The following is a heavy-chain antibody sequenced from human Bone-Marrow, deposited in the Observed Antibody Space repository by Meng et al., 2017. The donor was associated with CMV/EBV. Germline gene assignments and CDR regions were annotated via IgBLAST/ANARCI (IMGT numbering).Heavy chain of an antibody. V-gene: IGHV4-34*01. Sequence: SETLSLTCAVYGGSFSGYYWSWIRQPPGKGLEWIGEINHSGSTNYNPSLKSRVTISVDTSKNQFSLKLSSVTAADTAVYYCASLPLYSNPPANYYYGMDVWGQGTTVTVSS. CDR3: ASLPLYSNPPANYYYGMDV. CDR2: INHSGST. J-gene: IGHJ6*02. CDR1: GGSFSGYY. D-gene: IGHD4-11*01.